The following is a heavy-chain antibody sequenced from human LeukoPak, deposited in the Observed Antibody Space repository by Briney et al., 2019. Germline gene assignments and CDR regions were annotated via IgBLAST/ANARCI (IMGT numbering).Heavy chain of an antibody. CDR2: INPNSGGT. CDR3: ARGIPFDYYDSSGYQVPFDY. Sequence: ASVKVSCKASGYTFTGYYMHWVRQAPGQGLEWMGRINPNSGGTNYAQKFQGRVTMTRDTSIRTAYRELSRLRSDDTAVDYCARGIPFDYYDSSGYQVPFDYWGQGTLVTVSS. D-gene: IGHD3-22*01. CDR1: GYTFTGYY. V-gene: IGHV1-2*06. J-gene: IGHJ4*02.